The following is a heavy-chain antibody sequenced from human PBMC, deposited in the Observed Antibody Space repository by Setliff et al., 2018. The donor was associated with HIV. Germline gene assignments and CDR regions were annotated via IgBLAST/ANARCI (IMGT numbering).Heavy chain of an antibody. Sequence: PSETLSLTCTVSAYSIRNGYYWGWIRQSPGKGLEWIGTLYYDGNTYYNPSLKSRVTKSVDTSKNQFSLNLNSVTAADTAVYYCARETIRSGHPSEAGFDFWGQGALVTVSS. V-gene: IGHV4-38-2*02. CDR1: AYSIRNGYY. CDR2: LYYDGNT. CDR3: ARETIRSGHPSEAGFDF. J-gene: IGHJ4*02. D-gene: IGHD6-19*01.